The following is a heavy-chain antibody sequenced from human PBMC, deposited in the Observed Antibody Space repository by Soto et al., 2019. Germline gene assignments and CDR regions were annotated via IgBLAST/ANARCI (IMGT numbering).Heavy chain of an antibody. D-gene: IGHD3-22*01. J-gene: IGHJ4*02. CDR2: VYYAGTT. CDR1: DRSITPNY. V-gene: IGHV4-59*08. Sequence: QIQLQESGPGLLSLSCTVSDRSITPNYYTWVRQPPGKGLEWIGYVYYAGTTTYHPSLKSRVTISIDTSKNEVSLKLTSVTTADTAVYYCARLGAYYQALDSWGQGTLVTVSS. CDR3: ARLGAYYQALDS.